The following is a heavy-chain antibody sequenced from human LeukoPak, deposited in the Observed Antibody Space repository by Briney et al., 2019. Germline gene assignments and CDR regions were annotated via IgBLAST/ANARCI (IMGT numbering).Heavy chain of an antibody. Sequence: GRSLRLSCAASGFTFDDYAMHWVRQAPGKGLEWVSGISWKSGSIGYADSVKGRFTISRDNAKNSLYLQMNSLRAEDTALYYCAKDRESYSSGFLDYWGQGTLVTVSS. CDR3: AKDRESYSSGFLDY. J-gene: IGHJ4*02. D-gene: IGHD6-19*01. CDR1: GFTFDDYA. V-gene: IGHV3-9*01. CDR2: ISWKSGSI.